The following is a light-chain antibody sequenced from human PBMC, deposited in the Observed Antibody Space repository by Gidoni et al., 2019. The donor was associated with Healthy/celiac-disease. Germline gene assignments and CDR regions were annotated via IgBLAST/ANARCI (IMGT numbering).Light chain of an antibody. CDR1: SSDVGGYNY. V-gene: IGLV2-14*01. CDR2: DVS. CDR3: SSYTSSSTNV. Sequence: HSALPQPASVSGSPGQSITISCTGTSSDVGGYNYVSWYQQHPGKAPKLMIYDVSNRPSGVSNRFSGSKSGNTASLTISGLQAEDEADYYCSSYTSSSTNVFGTGTKVTVL. J-gene: IGLJ1*01.